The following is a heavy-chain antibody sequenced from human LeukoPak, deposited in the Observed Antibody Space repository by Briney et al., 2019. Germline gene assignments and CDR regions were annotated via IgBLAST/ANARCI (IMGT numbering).Heavy chain of an antibody. V-gene: IGHV3-66*01. Sequence: GGSLRLSCAASGFTFSNYAMSWVRQAPGKGLEWVSVIYSGSSTYYADSVKGRFTISRDNSKNTLYLQMNSLRAEDTAVYYCGRETNGNDRRQGRDVGGKGPTVTVSS. D-gene: IGHD1-1*01. CDR1: GFTFSNYA. J-gene: IGHJ6*04. CDR3: GRETNGNDRRQGRDV. CDR2: IYSGSST.